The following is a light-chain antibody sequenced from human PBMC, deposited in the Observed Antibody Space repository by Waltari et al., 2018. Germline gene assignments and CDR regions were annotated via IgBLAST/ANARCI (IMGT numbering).Light chain of an antibody. CDR2: DTS. J-gene: IGKJ1*01. CDR3: QMYVRLPVT. Sequence: EIVLTQSPGTLSLSPGDRATLSCRASQSVGRSLAWYQRKPGQAPRLLIYDTSNRATGIPERFSGSGSGTDFSLTISRLEPEDFAVYYCQMYVRLPVTFGQGTKVEIK. V-gene: IGKV3-20*01. CDR1: QSVGRS.